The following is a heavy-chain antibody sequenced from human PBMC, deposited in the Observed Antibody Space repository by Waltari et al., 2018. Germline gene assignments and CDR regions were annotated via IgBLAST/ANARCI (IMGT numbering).Heavy chain of an antibody. CDR1: GGSISSHY. V-gene: IGHV4-59*11. CDR2: IYYSGST. J-gene: IGHJ4*02. Sequence: QVQLQESGPGLVKPSATLSLTCTVSGGSISSHYWSWIRQPPGKGLEWIGYIYYSGSTNYNPSLKSRVTISVDTSKNQFSLKLSSVTAADTAVYYCARGRDGYNFDYWGQGTLVTVSS. CDR3: ARGRDGYNFDY. D-gene: IGHD5-12*01.